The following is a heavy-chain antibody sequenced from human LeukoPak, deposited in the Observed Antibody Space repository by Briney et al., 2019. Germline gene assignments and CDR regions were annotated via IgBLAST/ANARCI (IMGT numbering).Heavy chain of an antibody. D-gene: IGHD5-18*01. CDR3: ARAGYSYVFDMNWFDP. CDR2: IYYSGSI. CDR1: GGSISSSSYY. V-gene: IGHV4-39*01. J-gene: IGHJ5*02. Sequence: SETLSLTCTVSGGSISSSSYYWGWIRQPPGKGLEWIGSIYYSGSIYYNPSLKSRVTISVDTSKNQFSLKLSSVTAADTAVYYCARAGYSYVFDMNWFDPWGQGTLVTVSS.